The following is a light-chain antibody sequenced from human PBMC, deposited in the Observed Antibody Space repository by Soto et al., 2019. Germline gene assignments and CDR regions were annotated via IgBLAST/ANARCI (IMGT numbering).Light chain of an antibody. CDR3: QQYHNWPIT. Sequence: EIMMTQSPATLSVSPGDRATLSCRASQSVSSNLAWHQQKPGQAPRILMYDASTRATGISARFSGSGSGTEFTLTISSLQSEDFAVYYCQQYHNWPITFGQGTRLEIK. V-gene: IGKV3-15*01. J-gene: IGKJ5*01. CDR2: DAS. CDR1: QSVSSN.